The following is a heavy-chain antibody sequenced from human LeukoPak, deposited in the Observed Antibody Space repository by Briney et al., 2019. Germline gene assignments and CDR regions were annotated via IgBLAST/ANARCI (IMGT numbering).Heavy chain of an antibody. V-gene: IGHV3-72*01. Sequence: GGSLSLSCAASGFTFSDHFLDWVRQAPGKGLEWVGRTRNKAHNYTTSYAASVQGRFTISRHASKKLMYLQMNSLKTEDTAVYFCVRDQGPPGAYWGQATLVTVSS. CDR3: VRDQGPPGAY. J-gene: IGHJ1*01. D-gene: IGHD2-2*01. CDR2: TRNKAHNYTT. CDR1: GFTFSDHF.